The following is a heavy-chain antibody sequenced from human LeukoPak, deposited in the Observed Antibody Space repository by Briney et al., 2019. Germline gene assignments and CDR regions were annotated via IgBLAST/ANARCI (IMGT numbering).Heavy chain of an antibody. CDR2: INPNGGST. CDR1: GDTFTDYY. D-gene: IGHD1-14*01. CDR3: ARGDHRDAFDI. J-gene: IGHJ3*02. V-gene: IGHV1-46*01. Sequence: ASVKVSCKASGDTFTDYYMHWVRQAPGQGLEWMGIINPNGGSTSYAQKFEGRVTMTRDTSTSTVFMELSSLRSEDTAVYYCARGDHRDAFDIWGQGTMVTVSS.